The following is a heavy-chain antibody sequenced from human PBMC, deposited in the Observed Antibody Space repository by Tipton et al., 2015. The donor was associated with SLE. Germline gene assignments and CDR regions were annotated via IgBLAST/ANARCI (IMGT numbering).Heavy chain of an antibody. J-gene: IGHJ6*02. CDR2: ISTYNGNT. CDR1: GYTFTSYG. CDR3: AREVYSGSYYYYYGMDV. D-gene: IGHD3-10*01. Sequence: QSGPEVKKPGASVKVSCKASGYTFTSYGISWVRQAPGQGLEWMGWISTYNGNTHYAQNLQGRVTMTTYTSTSTAYMELRSPRSDDTAVYYCAREVYSGSYYYYYGMDVWGQGTTVTVSS. V-gene: IGHV1-18*01.